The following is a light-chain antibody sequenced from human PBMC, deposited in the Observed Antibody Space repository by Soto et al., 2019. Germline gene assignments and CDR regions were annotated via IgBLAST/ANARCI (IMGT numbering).Light chain of an antibody. Sequence: DIVMTQSPDSLAVSLGERATINCKSSQNILYSSNHKNYLAWYQQKPGQPPKLLIYWASTRESGVPDRFSGSGSGTDFTLTISSLQAEDVAIYSCQQYYSSPPTFGGGTKVEIK. CDR3: QQYYSSPPT. CDR1: QNILYSSNHKNY. CDR2: WAS. V-gene: IGKV4-1*01. J-gene: IGKJ4*01.